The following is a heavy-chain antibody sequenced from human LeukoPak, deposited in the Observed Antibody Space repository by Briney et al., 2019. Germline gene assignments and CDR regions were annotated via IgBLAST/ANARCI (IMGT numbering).Heavy chain of an antibody. V-gene: IGHV4-59*01. CDR1: GGSISGYY. CDR3: AREDNSGWFDY. D-gene: IGHD6-19*01. CDR2: IYYTGST. J-gene: IGHJ4*02. Sequence: SETLSLTCTVSGGSISGYYWSWIRQPPGKGLEWIGYIYYTGSTDYNPSLKSRVTISVDTSKNQFSLKLSSVTAADTAVYYCAREDNSGWFDYWGQGTLVTVSS.